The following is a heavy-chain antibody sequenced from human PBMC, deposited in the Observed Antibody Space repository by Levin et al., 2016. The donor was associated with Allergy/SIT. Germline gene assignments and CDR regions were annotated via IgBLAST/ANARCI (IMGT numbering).Heavy chain of an antibody. CDR2: IGTAGDP. J-gene: IGHJ6*02. D-gene: IGHD6-6*01. CDR1: GFTFSSYD. CDR3: ARGDGLGYSSSAHLMDV. V-gene: IGHV3-13*05. Sequence: LSLTCAASGFTFSSYDMHWVRQATGKGLEWVSAIGTAGDPYYPGSVKGRFTISRENAKNSLYLQMNSLRAGDTAVYYCARGDGLGYSSSAHLMDVWGQGTTVTVSS.